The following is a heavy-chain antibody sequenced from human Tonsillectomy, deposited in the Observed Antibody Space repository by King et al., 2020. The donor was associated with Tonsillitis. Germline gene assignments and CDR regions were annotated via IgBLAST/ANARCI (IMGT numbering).Heavy chain of an antibody. J-gene: IGHJ1*01. Sequence: VQLVESGGGLVQPGGSLRLSCAASGFTFTTYSMNWVRQAPGKGLEWLSYISSSSSTIYYADSVKGRFTISRDNAKNSLYLQMNSLRAEDTAVYYCARDKYSQHWGQGTLVTVSS. CDR3: ARDKYSQH. V-gene: IGHV3-48*01. CDR2: ISSSSSTI. CDR1: GFTFTTYS.